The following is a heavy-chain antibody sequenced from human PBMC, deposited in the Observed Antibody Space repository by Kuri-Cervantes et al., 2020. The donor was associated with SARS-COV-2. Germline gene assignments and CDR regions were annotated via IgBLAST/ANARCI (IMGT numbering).Heavy chain of an antibody. Sequence: SQTLSLTCDISGDSVSSNSAAWNWIRQSPSRGLEWLGRTYYKSKWYNDYAESVRRRITINSDTSKNQFSLQLTSVTPEDTAVYYCARGCELERSINYYYYGMDVWGQGTMVTVSS. D-gene: IGHD1-1*01. CDR1: GDSVSSNSAA. J-gene: IGHJ6*02. CDR2: TYYKSKWYN. CDR3: ARGCELERSINYYYYGMDV. V-gene: IGHV6-1*01.